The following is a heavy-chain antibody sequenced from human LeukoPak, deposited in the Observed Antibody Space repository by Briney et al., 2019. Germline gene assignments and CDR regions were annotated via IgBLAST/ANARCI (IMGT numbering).Heavy chain of an antibody. CDR1: GYTFTSYG. J-gene: IGHJ4*02. D-gene: IGHD3-22*01. CDR3: ARDNYYDSSGLLDY. V-gene: IGHV1-18*01. Sequence: ASVKVSCKASGYTFTSYGISWVRQAPGQGLEWMGWISAYNGNTNYAQKLQGRVNMTTDTSTSTAYMELRSLRSDDTAVYYCARDNYYDSSGLLDYWGQGTLVTVSS. CDR2: ISAYNGNT.